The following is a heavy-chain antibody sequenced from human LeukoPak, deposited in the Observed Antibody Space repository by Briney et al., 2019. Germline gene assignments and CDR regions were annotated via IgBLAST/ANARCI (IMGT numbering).Heavy chain of an antibody. CDR2: ISGSGGST. CDR1: GFTFSGYA. D-gene: IGHD6-19*01. Sequence: GGSLRLSCAASGFTFSGYAMSWVRQAPGKGLEWVSAISGSGGSTYYADSVKGRFTISRDNSKNTLYLQMNSLRAEDTAVYYCAKAPASGWYYFDYWGQGTLVTVSS. J-gene: IGHJ4*02. CDR3: AKAPASGWYYFDY. V-gene: IGHV3-23*01.